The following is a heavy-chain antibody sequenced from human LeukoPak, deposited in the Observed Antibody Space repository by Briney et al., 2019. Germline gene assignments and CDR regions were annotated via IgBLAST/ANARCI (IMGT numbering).Heavy chain of an antibody. Sequence: ASVKVSCKASAYTFTGYYMHWVRQAPGQGLEWMGWINPNSGGTNYAQKFQGRVTMTRDTSISTAYMELCRLTSDDTAIYYCARKDYFDYWGQGTLVTVSS. J-gene: IGHJ4*02. CDR2: INPNSGGT. CDR3: ARKDYFDY. V-gene: IGHV1-2*02. CDR1: AYTFTGYY.